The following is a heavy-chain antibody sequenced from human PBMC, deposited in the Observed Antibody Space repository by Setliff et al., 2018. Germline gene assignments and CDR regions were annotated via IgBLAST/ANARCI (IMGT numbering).Heavy chain of an antibody. CDR1: GGSFSGYY. Sequence: TSETLSLTCAVYGGSFSGYYWSWLRQPPGKGLEWIGEINHSGSTNYNPSLKSRVTISVDTSKNQFSLKLSSVTAADTAVYYCARLGYRGDLDYWGQGTLVTVSS. J-gene: IGHJ4*02. V-gene: IGHV4-34*01. CDR3: ARLGYRGDLDY. CDR2: INHSGST. D-gene: IGHD5-12*01.